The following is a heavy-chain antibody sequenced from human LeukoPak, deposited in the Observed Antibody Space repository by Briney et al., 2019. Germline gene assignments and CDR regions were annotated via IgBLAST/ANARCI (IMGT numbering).Heavy chain of an antibody. CDR1: GGSISSGGYS. CDR2: IYYSGST. J-gene: IGHJ6*02. CDR3: ARQALSIAARSSGYYYGMDV. D-gene: IGHD6-6*01. Sequence: SQTLSLTCAVSGGSISSGGYSWTWIRQPPGKGLEWIGSIYYSGSTYYNPSLRSRVTISVDTSKNQFSLKLSSVTAADTAVYYCARQALSIAARSSGYYYGMDVWGQGTMVTVSS. V-gene: IGHV4-30-2*03.